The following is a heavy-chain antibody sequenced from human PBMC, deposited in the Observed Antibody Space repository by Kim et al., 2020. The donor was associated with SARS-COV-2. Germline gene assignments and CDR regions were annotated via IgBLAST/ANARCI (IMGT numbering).Heavy chain of an antibody. CDR3: ARGKLDNYDSSGYYLIDY. V-gene: IGHV3-11*05. CDR1: GFTFSDYY. J-gene: IGHJ4*02. D-gene: IGHD3-22*01. Sequence: GGSLRLSCAASGFTFSDYYMSWIRQAPGKGLEWVSYISSSSSYTNYADSVKGRFTISRDNAKNSLYLQMNSLRAEDTAVYYCARGKLDNYDSSGYYLIDYWGQGTLVTVSS. CDR2: ISSSSSYT.